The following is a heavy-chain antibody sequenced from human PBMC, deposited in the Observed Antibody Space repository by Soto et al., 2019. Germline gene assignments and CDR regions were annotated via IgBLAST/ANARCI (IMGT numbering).Heavy chain of an antibody. CDR1: GGSISRSSYY. J-gene: IGHJ6*02. D-gene: IGHD3-3*01. CDR2: IYYSGST. V-gene: IGHV4-39*07. Sequence: SETLSLTCTGSGGSISRSSYYWGWIRQPPGKGLEWIGSIYYSGSTNYNPSLKSRVTISVDTSKNQFSLKLSSVTAADTAVYYCARGGYYDFWSGSRCMDVWGQGTTVTVSS. CDR3: ARGGYYDFWSGSRCMDV.